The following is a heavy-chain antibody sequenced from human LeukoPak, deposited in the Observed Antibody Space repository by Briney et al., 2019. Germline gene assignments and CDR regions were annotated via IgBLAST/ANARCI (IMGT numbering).Heavy chain of an antibody. CDR2: INHSGST. D-gene: IGHD3-10*01. CDR1: GGSFSGYY. J-gene: IGHJ4*02. V-gene: IGHV4-34*01. Sequence: SETLSLTCAVYGGSFSGYYWSGIRQPPGKGLEWIGEINHSGSTNYNPSLKSRVTISVDTSKNQFSLKLSSVTAADTAVYYCARAPDFTMVRGVIDYWGQGTLVTVSS. CDR3: ARAPDFTMVRGVIDY.